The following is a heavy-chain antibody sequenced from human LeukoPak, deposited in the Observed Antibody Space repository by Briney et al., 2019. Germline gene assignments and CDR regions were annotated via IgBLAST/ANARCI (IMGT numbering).Heavy chain of an antibody. Sequence: SETLSLTCAVYGGSFSGYYWSWIRQPPGKGLEWIGEINHSGSTNYNPSLKSRVTISVDTSKNQFSLKLSSVTAADTAVYYCARDGRQVVPAASTVDYWGQGTLVIVSS. CDR3: ARDGRQVVPAASTVDY. D-gene: IGHD2-2*01. CDR2: INHSGST. V-gene: IGHV4-34*01. J-gene: IGHJ4*02. CDR1: GGSFSGYY.